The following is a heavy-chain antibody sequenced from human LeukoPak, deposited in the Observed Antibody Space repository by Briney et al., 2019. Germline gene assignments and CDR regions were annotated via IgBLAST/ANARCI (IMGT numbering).Heavy chain of an antibody. D-gene: IGHD2-2*01. CDR1: GGTFSSYA. CDR2: IIPIFGTA. Sequence: SVKVSCKASGGTFSSYAISWVRQAPGQGLEWMGGIIPIFGTANYAQKFQGRVTITADESTSTAYMELSSLRSEDTAVYYCARTLYCSSTSRSFDYWGQGTLVTVSS. J-gene: IGHJ4*02. V-gene: IGHV1-69*13. CDR3: ARTLYCSSTSRSFDY.